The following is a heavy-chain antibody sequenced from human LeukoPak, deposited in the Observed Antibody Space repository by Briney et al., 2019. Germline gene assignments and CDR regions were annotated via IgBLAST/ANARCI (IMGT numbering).Heavy chain of an antibody. CDR1: GFTFSSYG. Sequence: PGGSLRLSRAASGFTFSSYGMHWVRQAPGKGLEWVAVIWYDGSNKYYADSVKGRFTISRDNSKNTLYLQMNSLRAEDTAVYYCAKDTSDLVGAADYWGQGTLVTVSS. J-gene: IGHJ4*02. CDR3: AKDTSDLVGAADY. CDR2: IWYDGSNK. V-gene: IGHV3-33*06. D-gene: IGHD1-26*01.